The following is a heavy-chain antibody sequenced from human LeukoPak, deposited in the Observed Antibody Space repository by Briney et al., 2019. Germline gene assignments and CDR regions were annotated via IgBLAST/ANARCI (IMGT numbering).Heavy chain of an antibody. D-gene: IGHD5-18*01. CDR2: IYYSGST. V-gene: IGHV4-59*01. J-gene: IGHJ4*02. CDR3: ARVGNVGYSYGWAYYFDY. CDR1: GGSISSYY. Sequence: PSGTLSLTCTVSGGSISSYYWSWIRQPPGKGLEWIGYIYYSGSTNYNPSLKSRVTISVDTSKNQFSLKLSSVTAADTAVYYCARVGNVGYSYGWAYYFDYWGQGTLVTVSS.